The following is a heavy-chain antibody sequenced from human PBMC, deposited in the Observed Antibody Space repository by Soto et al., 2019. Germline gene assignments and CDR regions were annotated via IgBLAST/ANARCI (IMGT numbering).Heavy chain of an antibody. CDR3: GRSYYDFWSGSLYYYMDV. D-gene: IGHD3-3*01. Sequence: SETLSLTCTVSGGYISSHYWSWIRQPPGKGLEWIGHISHSGSTNYNPSLKSRVTISVDTSKNQFSLKLSSVTAADTAVYYCGRSYYDFWSGSLYYYMDVWGKGTTVTVS. CDR1: GGYISSHY. V-gene: IGHV4-59*11. J-gene: IGHJ6*03. CDR2: ISHSGST.